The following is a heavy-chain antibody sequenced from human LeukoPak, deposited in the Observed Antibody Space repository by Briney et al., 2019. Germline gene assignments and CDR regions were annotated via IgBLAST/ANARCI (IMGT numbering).Heavy chain of an antibody. CDR1: GFTFSSYW. CDR2: INTDGSST. D-gene: IGHD1-26*01. V-gene: IGHV3-74*01. J-gene: IGHJ3*02. Sequence: GGSLRLSCAASGFTFSSYWMHWVRHAPGKGLVWVSRINTDGSSTSYADSVKGRFTISRDNAKNTLYLQMNSLRAEDTAVYYCAREGSYQQYDAFDIWGQGTMVTVSS. CDR3: AREGSYQQYDAFDI.